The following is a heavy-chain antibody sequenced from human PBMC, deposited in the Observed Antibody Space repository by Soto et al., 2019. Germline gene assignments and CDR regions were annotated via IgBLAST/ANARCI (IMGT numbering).Heavy chain of an antibody. CDR2: IRNSGGFT. V-gene: IGHV3-23*01. CDR1: GFTFNNYA. Sequence: VQLLESGGGLVQPGGSLRLSCAASGFTFNNYAMNWVRQAPGKGLEWVSAIRNSGGFTYYADSVKGRFTISRDNSKNTLYLHMNSLRAEDTALYYCAKDYFETKGPYFFDYWGQVTLVTVSS. CDR3: AKDYFETKGPYFFDY. J-gene: IGHJ4*02. D-gene: IGHD1-26*01.